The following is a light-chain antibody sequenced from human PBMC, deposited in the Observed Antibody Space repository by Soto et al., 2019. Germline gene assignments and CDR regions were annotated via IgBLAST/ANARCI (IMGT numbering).Light chain of an antibody. CDR2: RTS. CDR1: QSISSN. CDR3: QQYNNWPRAT. Sequence: EIVMTQSPATLSVSPLEIATLSFMASQSISSNLAWYQQKPGQAPRLLMFRTSSRATGFPARFSGSGSGTEFNLTISSLQSEHFGVYYCQQYNNWPRATFGGGTKVDIK. J-gene: IGKJ4*01. V-gene: IGKV3-15*01.